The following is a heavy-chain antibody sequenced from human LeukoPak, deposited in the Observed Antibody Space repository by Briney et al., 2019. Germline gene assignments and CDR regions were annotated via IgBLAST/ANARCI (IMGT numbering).Heavy chain of an antibody. D-gene: IGHD4-17*01. CDR1: GGSISSGGYS. V-gene: IGHV4-30-2*01. J-gene: IGHJ3*02. CDR3: ARGTTVTTVGAFDI. CDR2: IYHSGST. Sequence: SETLSLTCAVSGGSISSGGYSWSWIRQPPGKGLEWIGYIYHSGSTYYNPSLKSRATISVDRSKNQFSLKLSSVTAADTAVYYCARGTTVTTVGAFDIWGQGTMVTVSS.